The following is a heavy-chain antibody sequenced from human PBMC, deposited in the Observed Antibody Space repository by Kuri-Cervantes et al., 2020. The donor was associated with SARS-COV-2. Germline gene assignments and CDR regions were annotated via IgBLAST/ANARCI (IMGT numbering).Heavy chain of an antibody. CDR2: ISSSGSTI. CDR3: AREKGGCSGGSCFYFDY. V-gene: IGHV3-48*04. J-gene: IGHJ4*02. D-gene: IGHD2-15*01. Sequence: GESLKISCAAPGFTFSSYAMSWVRQAPGKGLEWVSYISSSGSTIYYADSVKGRFTISRDNAKNSLYLQMNSLRAEDTAVYYCAREKGGCSGGSCFYFDYWGQGTLVTVSS. CDR1: GFTFSSYA.